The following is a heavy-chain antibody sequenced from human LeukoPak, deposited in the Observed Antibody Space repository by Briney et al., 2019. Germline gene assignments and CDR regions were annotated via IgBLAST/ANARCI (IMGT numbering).Heavy chain of an antibody. CDR1: GYTFTTYG. J-gene: IGHJ5*02. Sequence: GASVTVSCKASGYTFTTYGINWVRQAPGQGLEGMGWISAYNGNTNYAQNLQGRVTLTTDTSASTAYMELRSLRSDDTAVYYCARDLVAARPGWFDPWGQGTLVIVSS. CDR2: ISAYNGNT. D-gene: IGHD6-6*01. CDR3: ARDLVAARPGWFDP. V-gene: IGHV1-18*01.